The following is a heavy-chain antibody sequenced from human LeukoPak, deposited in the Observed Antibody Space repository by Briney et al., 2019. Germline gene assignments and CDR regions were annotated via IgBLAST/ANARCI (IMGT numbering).Heavy chain of an antibody. V-gene: IGHV3-48*03. CDR2: ISSSGSTI. Sequence: GGSLRLSCAASGFTLSSYEMNWVRQAPGKGLEWVSYISSSGSTIYYADSVKGRFTISRDNAKNSLYLQMNSLRAEDTAVYYCARDKITFGGVTINWFDPWGQGTLVTVSS. J-gene: IGHJ5*02. CDR1: GFTLSSYE. D-gene: IGHD3-16*01. CDR3: ARDKITFGGVTINWFDP.